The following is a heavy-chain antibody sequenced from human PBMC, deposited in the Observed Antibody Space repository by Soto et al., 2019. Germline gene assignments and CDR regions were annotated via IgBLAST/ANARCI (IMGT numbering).Heavy chain of an antibody. J-gene: IGHJ6*02. CDR1: GFTFSSYA. Sequence: EVQLLESGGGLVQPGGSLRLSCAASGFTFSSYAMSWVRQAPGKGLEWVSAISGSGGSTYYADSVKGRFTISRDNSKNTLYLQMNGPRAEDTAVYYGAKEVAGPYYYYGMDVWGQGTTVTVSS. CDR3: AKEVAGPYYYYGMDV. V-gene: IGHV3-23*01. D-gene: IGHD1-1*01. CDR2: ISGSGGST.